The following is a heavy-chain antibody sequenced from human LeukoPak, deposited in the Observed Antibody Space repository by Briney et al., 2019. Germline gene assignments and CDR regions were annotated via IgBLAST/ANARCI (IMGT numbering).Heavy chain of an antibody. J-gene: IGHJ4*02. CDR3: ARGKCLRFYYFDY. Sequence: GGSLRLSCAASGFTFSSYGMNWVRQAPGKGLEWVAAIWYDGSIQYYADSVKGRFTISRDNAKNSLYLQMNSLRDEDTAVYYCARGKCLRFYYFDYWGQGTLVTVSS. CDR1: GFTFSSYG. D-gene: IGHD5/OR15-5a*01. V-gene: IGHV3-33*01. CDR2: IWYDGSIQ.